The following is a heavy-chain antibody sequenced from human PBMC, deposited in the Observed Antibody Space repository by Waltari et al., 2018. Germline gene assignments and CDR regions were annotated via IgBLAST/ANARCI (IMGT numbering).Heavy chain of an antibody. CDR1: GFTFGDYA. Sequence: EVQLVESGGGLVQPGRSLRLSCTASGFTFGDYAMRWVRQAPGKGLEWVGFIRSKAYGGTTEYAASVKGRFTISRDDSKSIAYLQMNSLKTEDTAVYYCTSLSGSDYWGQGTLVTVSS. D-gene: IGHD1-26*01. CDR2: IRSKAYGGTT. CDR3: TSLSGSDY. V-gene: IGHV3-49*04. J-gene: IGHJ4*02.